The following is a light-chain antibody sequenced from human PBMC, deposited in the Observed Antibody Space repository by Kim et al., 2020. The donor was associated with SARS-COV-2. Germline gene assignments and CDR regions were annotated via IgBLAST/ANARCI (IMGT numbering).Light chain of an antibody. J-gene: IGLJ3*02. CDR3: QAWDSSTAV. CDR1: KLGDKY. V-gene: IGLV3-1*01. Sequence: VSPGQTASITCSGDKLGDKYACWYQQKPGQSPVLVISEDSKRPSGIPGRFSGSNSGSTATLTISGTQAMDEADYYCQAWDSSTAVFGGGTQLTVL. CDR2: EDS.